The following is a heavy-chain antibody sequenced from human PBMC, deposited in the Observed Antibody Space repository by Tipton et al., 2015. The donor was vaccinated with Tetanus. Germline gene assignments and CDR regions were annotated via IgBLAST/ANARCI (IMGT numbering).Heavy chain of an antibody. D-gene: IGHD4-11*01. Sequence: TLSLTCTVSDDSISSGDYYWSWIRQPPGKGLEWIGFIYYSGSTYYNPSLKSRVTISGDTSNNHFSLKLSSVTAADTAVYYCARLASYSNHLDAWGQGALVTVSS. CDR3: ARLASYSNHLDA. CDR1: DDSISSGDYY. J-gene: IGHJ4*02. V-gene: IGHV4-30-4*01. CDR2: IYYSGST.